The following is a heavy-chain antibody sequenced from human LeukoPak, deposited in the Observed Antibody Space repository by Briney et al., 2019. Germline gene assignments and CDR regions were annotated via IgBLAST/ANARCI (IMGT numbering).Heavy chain of an antibody. CDR3: AKSPCGDYLGIDY. J-gene: IGHJ4*02. Sequence: GGSLRLSCAASRFTFSSYAMSWVRQARGKGLEWVSSISGNGSSTYYADSVRGRFTISRDNSKNTLYLQMNSLRAEDTAVYYCAKSPCGDYLGIDYWGQGTLVTVSS. V-gene: IGHV3-23*01. D-gene: IGHD4-17*01. CDR2: ISGNGSST. CDR1: RFTFSSYA.